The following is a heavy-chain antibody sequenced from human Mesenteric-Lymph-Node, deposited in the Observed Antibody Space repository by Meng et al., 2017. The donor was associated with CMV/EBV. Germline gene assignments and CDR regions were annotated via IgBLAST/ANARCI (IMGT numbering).Heavy chain of an antibody. Sequence: GGSLRLSCAASGFSFSDYWMHWVRRAPGQGLVWVSRIYSDGSFTSYADSVKGRFTISRDNAKNTLYLQMNSLRAEDTAVYYCAKSAGSPAFDIWGQGTVVTVSS. CDR2: IYSDGSFT. CDR3: AKSAGSPAFDI. J-gene: IGHJ3*02. V-gene: IGHV3-74*01. CDR1: GFSFSDYW.